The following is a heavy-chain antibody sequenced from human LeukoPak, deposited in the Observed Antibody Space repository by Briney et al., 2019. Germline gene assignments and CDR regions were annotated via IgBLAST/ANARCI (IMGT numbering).Heavy chain of an antibody. CDR3: ASAYCSSTSCYTTNWFDP. CDR2: INPNSGGT. D-gene: IGHD2-2*02. Sequence: ASVKVSCKASGYTFTGYYMHWVRQAPGQGLEWMGWINPNSGGTNYAQKFQGRVTMTRDTSISTAYMELSRLRSDDTAVYYCASAYCSSTSCYTTNWFDPWGQGTLVTVSS. J-gene: IGHJ5*02. CDR1: GYTFTGYY. V-gene: IGHV1-2*02.